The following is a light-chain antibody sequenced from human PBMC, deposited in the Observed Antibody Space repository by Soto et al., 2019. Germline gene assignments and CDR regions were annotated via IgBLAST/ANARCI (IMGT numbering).Light chain of an antibody. Sequence: QSALAQPASVSGSPGQSITISCTGTSSDVGAYNSVSWYQQHPHKAPQVIIYKGTQRPSGVSNRFSGSTSGNAASLTISGLQAEDEADYYCYSYAGDYVYVFGTGTKLTVL. V-gene: IGLV2-23*01. CDR3: YSYAGDYVYV. J-gene: IGLJ1*01. CDR1: SSDVGAYNS. CDR2: KGT.